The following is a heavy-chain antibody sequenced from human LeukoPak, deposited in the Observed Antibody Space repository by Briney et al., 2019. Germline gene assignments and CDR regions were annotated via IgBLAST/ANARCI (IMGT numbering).Heavy chain of an antibody. CDR3: ARDKDSGIDY. Sequence: SETLSLTCTVSGGSIRSYYWSWIRQPPGKGLEWIGYVYNSGSTYYSPSLKSRVTISVDTSKNQFSLRLSSVTAADTAVYYCARDKDSGIDYWGQGTLDTVSS. V-gene: IGHV4-59*01. J-gene: IGHJ4*02. D-gene: IGHD1-26*01. CDR2: VYNSGST. CDR1: GGSIRSYY.